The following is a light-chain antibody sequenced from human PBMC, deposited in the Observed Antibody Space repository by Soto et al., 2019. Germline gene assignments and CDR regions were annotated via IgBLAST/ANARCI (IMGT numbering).Light chain of an antibody. Sequence: DIVMPQSPATLSASPGGRVIVSCRASQDVSSPVAWYQQRPGQAPMLLINAASIRATDTPDRISGSGSGTEFTLTNSSLQSVARAEYDCQHDYKWPWTFGQGTKVYI. V-gene: IGKV3-15*01. J-gene: IGKJ1*01. CDR2: AAS. CDR1: QDVSSP. CDR3: QHDYKWPWT.